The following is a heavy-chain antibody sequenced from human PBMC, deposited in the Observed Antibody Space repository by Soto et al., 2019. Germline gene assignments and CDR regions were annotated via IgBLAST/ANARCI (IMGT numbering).Heavy chain of an antibody. CDR2: ISYSGRT. CDR3: ARGSIFGVVLNAFDI. D-gene: IGHD3-3*01. CDR1: GGSISGNGYY. J-gene: IGHJ3*02. Sequence: QVQLQESDPGLVKPSQTLSLTCAVSGGSISGNGYYWNWIRQHPGKGLEWIGYISYSGRTFYSPSLKSRVTTSLDTSKNQFSLTLSSVTAADTAIYYCARGSIFGVVLNAFDIWGQGTMVAVSS. V-gene: IGHV4-31*11.